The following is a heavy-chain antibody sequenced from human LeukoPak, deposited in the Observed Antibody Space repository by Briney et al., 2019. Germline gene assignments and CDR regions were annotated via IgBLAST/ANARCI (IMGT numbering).Heavy chain of an antibody. Sequence: GGSLRLSCAASGFTFSSYWMSWVRQAPGKGLEWVANIKQDGREQYYVDSVKGRFTISRDNAKNSLYLQMNSLRAEDTAVYYCATDTRPQGFDIWGQGTMLTVSS. J-gene: IGHJ3*02. CDR1: GFTFSSYW. D-gene: IGHD6-6*01. CDR3: ATDTRPQGFDI. CDR2: IKQDGREQ. V-gene: IGHV3-7*01.